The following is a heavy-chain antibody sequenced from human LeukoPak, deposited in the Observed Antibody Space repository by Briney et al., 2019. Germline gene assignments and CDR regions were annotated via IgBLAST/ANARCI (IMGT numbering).Heavy chain of an antibody. CDR2: ISYDGSNK. V-gene: IGHV3-30*18. D-gene: IGHD3-9*01. CDR1: GFTFSSYG. Sequence: GGSLRLSCAASGFTFSSYGMHWVRQAPGKGLEWVAVISYDGSNKYYADSVKGRFTISRDNSKNTLYLQMNSLRAEDTAVYYCAKDLVILRYFDWLSPQDVWGQGTTVTVSS. CDR3: AKDLVILRYFDWLSPQDV. J-gene: IGHJ6*02.